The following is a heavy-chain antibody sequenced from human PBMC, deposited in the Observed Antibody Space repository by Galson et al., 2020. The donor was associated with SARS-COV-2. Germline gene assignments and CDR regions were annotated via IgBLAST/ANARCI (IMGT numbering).Heavy chain of an antibody. J-gene: IGHJ4*02. CDR3: ARDPVGYCSGGSCYSGGFDY. CDR2: LYTSGST. CDR1: GGSISSYY. V-gene: IGHV4-4*07. Sequence: ETSETLSLTCTVSGGSISSYYWSWIRQPAGKGLEWIGRLYTSGSTNYNPSLKSRVTMSVDTSKNQFSLKLSSVTAADTAVYYCARDPVGYCSGGSCYSGGFDYWGQGTLVTVSS. D-gene: IGHD2-15*01.